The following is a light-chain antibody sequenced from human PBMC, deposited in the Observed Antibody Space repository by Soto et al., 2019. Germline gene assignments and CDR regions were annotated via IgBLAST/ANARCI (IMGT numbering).Light chain of an antibody. V-gene: IGKV1-5*03. CDR1: QSISSW. Sequence: QTTMLNFSGSARLSCSRGDTCGSSQSISSWLAWYQQKPGKAAKFLIYKASSLESGVPSRFSGSGSGIEIMLTISSLQPDDFATYYCQQYNSYYARTFGGGTKVDIK. J-gene: IGKJ4*01. CDR3: QQYNSYYART. CDR2: KAS.